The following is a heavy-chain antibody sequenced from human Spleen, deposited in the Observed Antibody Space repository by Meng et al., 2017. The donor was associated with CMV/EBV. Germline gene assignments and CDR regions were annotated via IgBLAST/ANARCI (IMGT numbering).Heavy chain of an antibody. CDR3: ATPPGLPPPSYYYYGMDV. Sequence: SETLSLTCTVSGDSIISSSSYYWGWIRQPPGKGLEWIGSIYYSGSTYYNPSLKSRLTISVDTSKNHFSLKLSSVTAADTAVYYCATPPGLPPPSYYYYGMDVWGQGTAVTVSS. CDR2: IYYSGST. V-gene: IGHV4-39*02. J-gene: IGHJ6*02. CDR1: GDSIISSSSYY.